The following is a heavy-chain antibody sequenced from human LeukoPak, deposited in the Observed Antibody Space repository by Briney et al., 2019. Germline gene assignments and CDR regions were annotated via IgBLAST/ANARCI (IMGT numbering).Heavy chain of an antibody. D-gene: IGHD3-10*01. J-gene: IGHJ4*02. V-gene: IGHV3-21*01. CDR1: GFTFSSYS. CDR3: ARGWFGELYYFDY. Sequence: TGGSLRLSCAASGFTFSSYSMNWVRQAPGKGLEWVSSISSSSSYIYYADSVKGRFTISRDNAKNSLYLQMNSLRAEDTAVYYCARGWFGELYYFDYWGQGTLVTVSS. CDR2: ISSSSSYI.